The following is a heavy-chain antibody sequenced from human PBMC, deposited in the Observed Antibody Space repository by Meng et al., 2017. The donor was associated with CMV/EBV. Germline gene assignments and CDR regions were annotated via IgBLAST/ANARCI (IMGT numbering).Heavy chain of an antibody. CDR2: ISSSSSYI. D-gene: IGHD3-10*01. CDR3: ARDGKKTLGLYMVRGVIGYYGMDV. V-gene: IGHV3-21*01. Sequence: ETLSLTCAASGFTFSNYNINWVRQAPGKGLEWVSSISSSSSYIYYADSVQGRFTISRDNAKNSLYLQMNSLRVEDTAVYYCARDGKKTLGLYMVRGVIGYYGMDVWGQGTTVTV. CDR1: GFTFSNYN. J-gene: IGHJ6*02.